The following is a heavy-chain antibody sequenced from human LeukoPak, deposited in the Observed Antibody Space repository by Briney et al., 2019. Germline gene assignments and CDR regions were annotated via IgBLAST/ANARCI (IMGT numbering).Heavy chain of an antibody. CDR3: ARAVGSSERGYYFAY. V-gene: IGHV3-11*06. J-gene: IGHJ4*02. CDR2: ISSSSSLT. D-gene: IGHD6-19*01. Sequence: GGSLRLSCAASGFTFSDYYMSWIRQAPRKGLECVSHISSSSSLTDYTDSVKGRFTISRDNAKSSLYLQMISLRAEDTAVYYCARAVGSSERGYYFAYWGQGTLVTVSS. CDR1: GFTFSDYY.